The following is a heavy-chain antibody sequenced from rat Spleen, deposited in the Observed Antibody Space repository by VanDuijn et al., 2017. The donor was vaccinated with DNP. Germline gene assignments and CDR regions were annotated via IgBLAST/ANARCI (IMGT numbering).Heavy chain of an antibody. CDR2: ISYSGST. CDR1: GYSISRTY. D-gene: IGHD3-3*01. V-gene: IGHV3-1*01. J-gene: IGHJ2*01. Sequence: EVQLQESGPGLVKPSQSLSLTCSVTGYSISRTYWGWFRKFPGNKMEWIGHISYSGSTGYNPSLKSRISITRDTSKNQFFLQLNSVTTEDRATYYCARYGSVPLDYWGQGVIVTVSS. CDR3: ARYGSVPLDY.